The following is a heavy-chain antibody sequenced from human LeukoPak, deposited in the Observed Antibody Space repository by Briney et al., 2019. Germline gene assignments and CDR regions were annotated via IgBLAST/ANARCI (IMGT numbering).Heavy chain of an antibody. CDR3: ARDLIDYYDSSGYRVWGFDY. V-gene: IGHV1-46*01. Sequence: ASVKVSCKASGYTFTSYYMHWVRQAPGEGLEWMGVINPNGGSTCYAQKFQGRVTITADESTSTAYMELSSLRSEDTAVYYCARDLIDYYDSSGYRVWGFDYWGQGTLVTVSS. CDR2: INPNGGST. CDR1: GYTFTSYY. J-gene: IGHJ4*02. D-gene: IGHD3-22*01.